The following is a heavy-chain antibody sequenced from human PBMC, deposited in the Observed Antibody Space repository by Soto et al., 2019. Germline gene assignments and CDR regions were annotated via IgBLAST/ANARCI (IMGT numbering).Heavy chain of an antibody. CDR1: GFTFSSYS. V-gene: IGHV3-48*02. Sequence: PGGSLRLSWAVSGFTFSSYSMNWDSQSQGKGLEVFSYISSSSRTIYYADSVKGRFTISREKAKNSLYLQLNSLRDEDTEVYYCSRDLFRSESYPYVLDLWGQGTLVTVS. D-gene: IGHD3-10*01. J-gene: IGHJ3*01. CDR3: SRDLFRSESYPYVLDL. CDR2: ISSSSRTI.